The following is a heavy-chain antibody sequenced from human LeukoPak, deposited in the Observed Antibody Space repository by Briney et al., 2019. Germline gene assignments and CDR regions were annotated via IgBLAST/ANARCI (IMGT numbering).Heavy chain of an antibody. J-gene: IGHJ4*02. CDR2: LNTDGSWT. Sequence: GGSLRLSCAASGFTFSRYWMHWVRQALGKGLVWVSRLNTDGSWTNYADSVKGRFTISRDNAKNTLYLQMNSLRVEDTAVYYCAKDLSGAHDYWGQGTVVTVSS. V-gene: IGHV3-74*01. CDR3: AKDLSGAHDY. CDR1: GFTFSRYW. D-gene: IGHD2-15*01.